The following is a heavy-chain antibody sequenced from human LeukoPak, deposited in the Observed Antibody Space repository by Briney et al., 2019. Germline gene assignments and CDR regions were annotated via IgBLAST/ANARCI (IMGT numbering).Heavy chain of an antibody. D-gene: IGHD5-18*01. CDR2: IYYSGST. CDR3: ARDFQDTAMDP. V-gene: IGHV4-39*07. J-gene: IGHJ3*01. CDR1: GGSISSSSYY. Sequence: TSDTLSLTCTVSGGSISSSSYYWGWIRQPPGKGLEWIGSIYYSGSTYYNPSLKSRVTISVDTSKNQFSLKLSSVTAADTAVYYCARDFQDTAMDPWGQGTMVTVSS.